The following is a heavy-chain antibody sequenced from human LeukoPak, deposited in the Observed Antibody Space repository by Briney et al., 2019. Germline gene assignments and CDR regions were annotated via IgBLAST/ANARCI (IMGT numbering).Heavy chain of an antibody. Sequence: SETLSLTCTVSGGSISSYYWSWIRQPPGKGLEWIGYIYYSGSTNYNPSLKSRVTISVDTSKNQFSLKLSFVTAADTAVYYCARDRGSGVFDPWGQGTLVTVSS. CDR1: GGSISSYY. V-gene: IGHV4-59*01. J-gene: IGHJ5*02. CDR3: ARDRGSGVFDP. D-gene: IGHD3-10*01. CDR2: IYYSGST.